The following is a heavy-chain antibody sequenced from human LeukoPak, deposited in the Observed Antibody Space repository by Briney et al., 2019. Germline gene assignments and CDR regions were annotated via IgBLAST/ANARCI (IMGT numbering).Heavy chain of an antibody. CDR2: FTADGSNT. J-gene: IGHJ4*02. CDR1: GFTLSNYW. CDR3: VRDGHATTPFDY. Sequence: RGSLRLSCAASGFTLSNYWMHWVRQAPGKGLVWVSRFTADGSNTAYADSVKGRFTISSDNAKNTLYLQMNSLRAEDTAVYYCVRDGHATTPFDYWGQGTLVTVSS. D-gene: IGHD1-7*01. V-gene: IGHV3-74*01.